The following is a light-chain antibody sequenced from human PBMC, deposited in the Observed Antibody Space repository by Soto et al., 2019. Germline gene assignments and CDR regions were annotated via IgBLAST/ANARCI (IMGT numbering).Light chain of an antibody. CDR1: SSDIGNYNY. J-gene: IGLJ1*01. Sequence: QSVLTQPASVSGSPGQSITISCTETSSDIGNYNYVSWYQQHPGKAPKLMIYEVSNRPSGVSNRFSGSKSGNTASLTISGLQAEDEADYYCSSYTSSSTLNYVFGTGTKVTVL. CDR3: SSYTSSSTLNYV. CDR2: EVS. V-gene: IGLV2-14*01.